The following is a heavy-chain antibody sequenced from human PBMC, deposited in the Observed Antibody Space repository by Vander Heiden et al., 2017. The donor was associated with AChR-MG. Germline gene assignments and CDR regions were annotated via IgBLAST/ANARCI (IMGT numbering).Heavy chain of an antibody. J-gene: IGHJ4*02. CDR3: AKGLFVGTTRPAGLDY. D-gene: IGHD4-17*01. CDR2: ISGSGGST. V-gene: IGHV3-23*01. Sequence: EVQLLESGGGLVQPGGSLRLSCAASGFTFSSHAMGWVRQAPGKGLEWVSAISGSGGSTYYADSVKGRFTISRDNSKNTLYLQMNSLRAEDTAVYYCAKGLFVGTTRPAGLDYWGQGTLVTVSS. CDR1: GFTFSSHA.